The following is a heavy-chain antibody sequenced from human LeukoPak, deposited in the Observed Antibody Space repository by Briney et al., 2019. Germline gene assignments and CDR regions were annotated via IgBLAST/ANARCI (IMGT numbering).Heavy chain of an antibody. CDR2: IDNDGSST. J-gene: IGHJ4*02. CDR3: VRGFLGLDY. Sequence: PGGSLRLSCAASGFTFSSRWMHWVRQAPGKGLVWVSRIDNDGSSTVYADSVEGRFTMFRDNAKNTVYLQMNSLRAEDTAVYYCVRGFLGLDYWGQGTLVTVSS. V-gene: IGHV3-74*01. D-gene: IGHD3-3*01. CDR1: GFTFSSRW.